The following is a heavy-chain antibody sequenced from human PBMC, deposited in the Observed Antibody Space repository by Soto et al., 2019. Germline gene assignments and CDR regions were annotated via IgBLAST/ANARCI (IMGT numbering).Heavy chain of an antibody. CDR1: GYSFTSYG. CDR3: ARTGYDILTGYDFDY. Sequence: GESLKISCQGSGYSFTSYGISWVRQAPGQGLEWMGWISAYNGNTNYAQKLQGRVTMTTDTSTSTAYMELRSLRSDDTAVYYCARTGYDILTGYDFDYWGQGTLVTVSS. J-gene: IGHJ4*02. CDR2: ISAYNGNT. V-gene: IGHV1-18*01. D-gene: IGHD3-9*01.